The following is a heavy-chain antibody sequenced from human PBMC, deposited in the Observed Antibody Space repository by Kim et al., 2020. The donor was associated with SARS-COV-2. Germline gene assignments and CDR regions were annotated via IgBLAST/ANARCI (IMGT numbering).Heavy chain of an antibody. CDR3: ARSPTLRGLADY. V-gene: IGHV1-69*01. Sequence: YAQKFQCRVTITADESTSTAYMELSSLRSEDTAVYYCARSPTLRGLADYWGQGTLVTVSS. D-gene: IGHD3-16*01. J-gene: IGHJ4*02.